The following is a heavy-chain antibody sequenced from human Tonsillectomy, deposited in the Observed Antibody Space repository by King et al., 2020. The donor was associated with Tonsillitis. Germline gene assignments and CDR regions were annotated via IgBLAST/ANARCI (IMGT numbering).Heavy chain of an antibody. CDR3: ARQRGLYEGYGMDV. CDR2: TATDESNK. CDR1: GFTLSDYA. J-gene: IGHJ6*02. Sequence: VQLVESGGGVVQPGRSLRLSSAASGFTLSDYAMHWVRQAPGKGLEWVAVTATDESNKYYADSVKGRFTISRDNSENTLYLQMNSLGAEDTAIYYCARQRGLYEGYGMDVWGQGTTVTVSS. D-gene: IGHD2/OR15-2a*01. V-gene: IGHV3-30*04.